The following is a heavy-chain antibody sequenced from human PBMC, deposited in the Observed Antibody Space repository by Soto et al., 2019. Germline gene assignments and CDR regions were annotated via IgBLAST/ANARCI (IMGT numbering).Heavy chain of an antibody. CDR1: GGTFSSYA. CDR2: IIPIFGTA. V-gene: IGHV1-69*12. Sequence: QVQLVQSGAEVKKPGSSVKVSCKASGGTFSSYAITWVRQAPGQGLEWMGEIIPIFGTANYAQKFQARVTITGDESTSPAYMELCILRSEDTAVYYCARDRGPSSGYYPYWFDPWGQGTLVTVSS. J-gene: IGHJ5*02. D-gene: IGHD3-22*01. CDR3: ARDRGPSSGYYPYWFDP.